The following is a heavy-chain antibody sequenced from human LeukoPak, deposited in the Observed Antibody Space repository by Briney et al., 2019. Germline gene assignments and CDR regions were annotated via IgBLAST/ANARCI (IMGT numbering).Heavy chain of an antibody. J-gene: IGHJ4*02. V-gene: IGHV3-21*04. CDR3: AKRTTVTLYYFDY. CDR1: GFTFSTYS. D-gene: IGHD4-17*01. Sequence: PGGSLRLSCAASGFTFSTYSMNWVRQAPGKGLEWVSSISSSSSYIYYADSVKGRFTISRDNAKNSLYLQMNSLRAEDTAVYYCAKRTTVTLYYFDYWGQGTLVTVSS. CDR2: ISSSSSYI.